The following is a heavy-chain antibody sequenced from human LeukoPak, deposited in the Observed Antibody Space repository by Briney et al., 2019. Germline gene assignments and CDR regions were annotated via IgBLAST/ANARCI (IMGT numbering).Heavy chain of an antibody. CDR2: IKSKTDGGTT. V-gene: IGHV3-15*01. J-gene: IGHJ3*02. D-gene: IGHD6-13*01. Sequence: GSLRLSCAASGFTFSNAWMSWVRQAPGKGLEWVGRIKSKTDGGTTDYAAPVKGRFTISRDDSKNTLYLQMNSLKTEDTAVYYCTSPYSSSWSSGHDAFDIWGQGTMVTVSS. CDR1: GFTFSNAW. CDR3: TSPYSSSWSSGHDAFDI.